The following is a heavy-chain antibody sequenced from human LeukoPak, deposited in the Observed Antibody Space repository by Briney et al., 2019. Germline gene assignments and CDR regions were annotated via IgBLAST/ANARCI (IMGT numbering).Heavy chain of an antibody. J-gene: IGHJ6*02. CDR1: GGTFSSYA. V-gene: IGHV1-69*01. Sequence: SVKVSCKASGGTFSSYAISWVRQAPGQGLEWMGGIIPIFGTANYAQKFQGRVTITADESTSTAYMELSSLRSEDTAVYYCARSYGPRYYDSNGYYTYYYGMDVWGQGTTVTVSS. D-gene: IGHD3-22*01. CDR3: ARSYGPRYYDSNGYYTYYYGMDV. CDR2: IIPIFGTA.